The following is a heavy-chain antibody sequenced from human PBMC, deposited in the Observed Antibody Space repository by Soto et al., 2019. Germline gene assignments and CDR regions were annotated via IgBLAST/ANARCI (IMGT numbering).Heavy chain of an antibody. J-gene: IGHJ4*02. V-gene: IGHV1-8*01. CDR1: GYSFTIYD. CDR2: MNPNSGNT. Sequence: ASVKVSCEASGYSFTIYDINWVRQAPGQGLEWMGWMNPNSGNTGYAQKLQGRVTMTRNTSVSTAYMELSSLRSEDTAVYYCARGPPSWWLRYFDYWGQGTLVTVSS. CDR3: ARGPPSWWLRYFDY. D-gene: IGHD5-12*01.